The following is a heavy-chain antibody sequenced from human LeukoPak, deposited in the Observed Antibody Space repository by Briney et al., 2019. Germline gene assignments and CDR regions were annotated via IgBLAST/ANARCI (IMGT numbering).Heavy chain of an antibody. CDR3: AGSYYYYMDV. J-gene: IGHJ6*03. D-gene: IGHD2-15*01. CDR2: IYSGGST. V-gene: IGHV3-53*01. CDR1: GFTVSSNY. Sequence: GGSLRLSCAASGFTVSSNYMSWVRQSPGKGLEWVSVIYSGGSTYYADSVKGRFTISSDNSQNTLYLQMNSLRAEDTAVYYCAGSYYYYMDVWGRGTTVTVSS.